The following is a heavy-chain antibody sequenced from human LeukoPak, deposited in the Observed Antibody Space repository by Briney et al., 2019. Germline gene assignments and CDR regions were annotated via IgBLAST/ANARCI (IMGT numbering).Heavy chain of an antibody. CDR3: AXXNXXGXVDI. J-gene: IGHJ3*02. V-gene: IGHV4-59*02. CDR1: SVXXYY. Sequence: SVXXYYWSWIRQPPGKXLEWIGYIYYSGSTNYNPSLKSRVTISVDTSKNQXSLKLSSVTAADTAVYYCAXXNXXGXVDIWGXGXMVTVSS. D-gene: IGHD5-24*01. CDR2: IYYSGST.